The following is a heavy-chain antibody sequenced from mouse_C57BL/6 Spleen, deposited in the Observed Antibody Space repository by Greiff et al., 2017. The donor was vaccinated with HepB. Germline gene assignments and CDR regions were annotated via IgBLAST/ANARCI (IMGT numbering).Heavy chain of an antibody. J-gene: IGHJ1*03. D-gene: IGHD2-10*01. CDR2: IDPNSGGT. CDR3: AVYTPTGGYFDV. V-gene: IGHV1-72*01. CDR1: GYTFTSYW. Sequence: QVQLQQSGAELVKPGASVKLSCKASGYTFTSYWMHWVKQRPGRGLEWIGRIDPNSGGTKYNEKFKSKATLTADKSSSTAYMQLSSLTSEDSAVCYCAVYTPTGGYFDVWGTGTTVTVSS.